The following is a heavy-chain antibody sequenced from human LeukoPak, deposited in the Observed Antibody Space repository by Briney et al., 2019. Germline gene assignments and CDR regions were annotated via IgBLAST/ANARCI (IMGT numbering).Heavy chain of an antibody. Sequence: ASVKVSCKASGYTFTSYDINWVRQATGQGLEWMGWMNPNSGNTGYAQKFRGRVTMTRNTSISTAYMELSSLRSEDTAVYYCARDQGYSSGWSEGYYYYGMDVWGQGTTVTVSS. CDR1: GYTFTSYD. J-gene: IGHJ6*02. CDR3: ARDQGYSSGWSEGYYYYGMDV. V-gene: IGHV1-8*01. CDR2: MNPNSGNT. D-gene: IGHD6-19*01.